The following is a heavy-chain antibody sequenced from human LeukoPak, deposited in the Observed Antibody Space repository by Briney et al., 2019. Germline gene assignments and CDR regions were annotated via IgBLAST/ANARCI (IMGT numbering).Heavy chain of an antibody. Sequence: GASVKVSRKASGYTFTSYGISWVRQAPGQGLEWMGWIGAYNGNTNYAQKLQGRVTMTTDTSTSTAYMELRSLRSDDTAVYYCARAYYYDSSGYYSPNFDYWGQGTLVTVSS. CDR2: IGAYNGNT. CDR1: GYTFTSYG. J-gene: IGHJ4*02. D-gene: IGHD3-22*01. V-gene: IGHV1-18*01. CDR3: ARAYYYDSSGYYSPNFDY.